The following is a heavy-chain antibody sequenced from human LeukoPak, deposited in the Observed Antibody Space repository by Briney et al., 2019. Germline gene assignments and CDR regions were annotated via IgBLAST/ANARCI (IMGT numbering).Heavy chain of an antibody. Sequence: GGSLRLSCAASGFTFSSYGMHWVRQAPGKGLEWVALIRYDGSNKYYADSVKGRFTISRDNSKNTLYLQMNSLRAEDTAVYYCAKDLSYYYDSSGYNFDYWGQGTLVTVSS. J-gene: IGHJ4*02. CDR2: IRYDGSNK. CDR3: AKDLSYYYDSSGYNFDY. V-gene: IGHV3-30*02. CDR1: GFTFSSYG. D-gene: IGHD3-22*01.